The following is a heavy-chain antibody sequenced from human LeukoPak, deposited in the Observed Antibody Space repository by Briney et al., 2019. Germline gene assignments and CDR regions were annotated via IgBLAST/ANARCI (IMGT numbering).Heavy chain of an antibody. J-gene: IGHJ6*02. V-gene: IGHV4-34*01. Sequence: SETLSLTCAVYGGSFSGYYWSWIRQPPGKGLEWIGEINHSGSTNYNPSLKSRVTISVDTSKNQFSLKLSSVTAAGTAVYYCARGQRREWCMLSSPSCRYGRDVWGQGTTVTVFS. CDR3: ARGQRREWCMLSSPSCRYGRDV. D-gene: IGHD2-8*01. CDR1: GGSFSGYY. CDR2: INHSGST.